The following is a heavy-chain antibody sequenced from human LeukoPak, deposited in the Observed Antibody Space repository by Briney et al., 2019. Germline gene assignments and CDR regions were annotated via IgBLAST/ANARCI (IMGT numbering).Heavy chain of an antibody. V-gene: IGHV3-23*01. CDR2: ISDRGGST. Sequence: GGSLRLSCAVSGFTFSNNAMNWVRQAPGKGLEWVSRISDRGGSTYYADSVKGRFTISRDNSKNTLYPQMDSLRAEDAAVYYCAKEKYNWNDGRAEGFDSWGQGTLVTVSS. D-gene: IGHD1-1*01. J-gene: IGHJ4*02. CDR1: GFTFSNNA. CDR3: AKEKYNWNDGRAEGFDS.